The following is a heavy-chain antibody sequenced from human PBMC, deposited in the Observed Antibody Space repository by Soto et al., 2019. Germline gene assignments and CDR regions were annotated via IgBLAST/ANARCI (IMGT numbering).Heavy chain of an antibody. J-gene: IGHJ1*01. CDR1: GFRFRTRA. CDR3: TTHEEGAPWAGSFYS. CDR2: IRPGGDST. D-gene: IGHD1-26*01. Sequence: GGSLRLSCAASGFRFRTRAMSWVRQAPGKGLEWVASIRPGGDSTYYADSVKGRFAVSRDNSNVTLYLQMDSLRVEDTAIYYCTTHEEGAPWAGSFYSWGQGTLVPVS. V-gene: IGHV3-23*01.